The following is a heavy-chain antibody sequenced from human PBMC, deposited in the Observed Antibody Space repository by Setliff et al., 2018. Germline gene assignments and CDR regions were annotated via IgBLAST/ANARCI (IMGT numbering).Heavy chain of an antibody. CDR3: ARDRSAYNYGLDV. J-gene: IGHJ6*02. V-gene: IGHV4-59*01. CDR1: GFTFDDFG. CDR2: VYYTGTT. Sequence: GSLRLSCTASGFTFDDFGMTWVRQAPGKGLEWVGYVYYTGTTNYSPSLKGRVIISVDASKNRLSLQLNSVTPADTAVYYCARDRSAYNYGLDVWGQGTTVTVSS.